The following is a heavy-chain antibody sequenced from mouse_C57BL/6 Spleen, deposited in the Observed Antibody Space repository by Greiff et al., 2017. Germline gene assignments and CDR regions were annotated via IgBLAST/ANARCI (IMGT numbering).Heavy chain of an antibody. CDR2: IRNKANGYTT. Sequence: EVKLVESGGGLVQPGGSLSLSCAASGFTFTDYYMSWVRQPPGKALEWLGFIRNKANGYTTEYSASVKGRFTISRDNSQSILYLQMNALRAEDSATYYCASLDSSGFFFAYWGQGTLVTVSA. D-gene: IGHD3-2*02. V-gene: IGHV7-3*01. J-gene: IGHJ3*01. CDR1: GFTFTDYY. CDR3: ASLDSSGFFFAY.